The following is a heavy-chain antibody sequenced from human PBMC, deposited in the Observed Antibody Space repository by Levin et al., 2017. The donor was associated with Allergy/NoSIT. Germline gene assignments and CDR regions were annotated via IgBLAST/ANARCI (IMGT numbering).Heavy chain of an antibody. CDR2: ISYDGSNK. D-gene: IGHD3-10*01. CDR1: GFTFSSYG. Sequence: PSETLSLTCAASGFTFSSYGMHWVRQAPGKGLEWVAVISYDGSNKYYADSVKGRFTISRDNSKNTLYLQMNSLRAEDTAVYYCAKDRRQGFREPFFDYWGQGTLVTVSS. CDR3: AKDRRQGFREPFFDY. J-gene: IGHJ4*02. V-gene: IGHV3-30*18.